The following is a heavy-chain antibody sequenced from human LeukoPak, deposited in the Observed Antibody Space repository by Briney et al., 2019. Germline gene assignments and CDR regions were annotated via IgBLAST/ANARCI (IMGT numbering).Heavy chain of an antibody. Sequence: SETLSLTCAVYGGSFSGYYWSWIRQPPGKGLEWIGEINHSGSTNYNPSLKSRVTISVDTSKNQFSLKLSSVTAADTAVYYCASWCVGDSCYPKDYWGQGTLVTVSS. J-gene: IGHJ4*02. CDR2: INHSGST. V-gene: IGHV4-34*01. D-gene: IGHD2-15*01. CDR1: GGSFSGYY. CDR3: ASWCVGDSCYPKDY.